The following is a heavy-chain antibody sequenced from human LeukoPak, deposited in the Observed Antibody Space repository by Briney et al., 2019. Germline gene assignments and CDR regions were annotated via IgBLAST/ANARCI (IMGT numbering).Heavy chain of an antibody. CDR1: GFTFSRNY. D-gene: IGHD3-10*01. CDR2: ITTDGGAT. CDR3: ARESGITMLRGAHAP. V-gene: IGHV3-74*01. Sequence: GGSLRLSCAASGFTFSRNYMHWVRQAPGKGLGWVSQITTDGGATNYADSVKGRFTIFRDNGKNTLYLQMNSLRAEDTAVYYCARESGITMLRGAHAPWGQGILVTVSS. J-gene: IGHJ5*02.